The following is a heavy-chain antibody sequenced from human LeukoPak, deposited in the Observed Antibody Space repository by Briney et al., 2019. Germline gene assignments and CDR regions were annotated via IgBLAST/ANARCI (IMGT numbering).Heavy chain of an antibody. D-gene: IGHD1-26*01. J-gene: IGHJ4*02. CDR1: GYTFTGYY. Sequence: ASVKVSCKASGYTFTGYYMHWVRQAPGQGLEWMGWINPNSGGTNYAQKFQGRVTMTRDTSISTAYMELSRLRSDDTAVYYCARDLELVEATSQKIFDYWGQGTLVTVSS. CDR3: ARDLELVEATSQKIFDY. CDR2: INPNSGGT. V-gene: IGHV1-2*02.